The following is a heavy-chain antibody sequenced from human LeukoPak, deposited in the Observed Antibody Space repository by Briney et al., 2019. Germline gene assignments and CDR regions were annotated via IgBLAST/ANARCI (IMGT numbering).Heavy chain of an antibody. V-gene: IGHV4-4*07. CDR2: IYTSGST. D-gene: IGHD5-24*01. J-gene: IGHJ5*02. Sequence: SETLSLTCTVSGGSISSYYWSWIRQPAGKGLEWIGRIYTSGSTNYNPSLKSRVTISVDKSKNQFSLKLSSVTAADTAVYYCARLKLTDNWFDPWGQGTLVTVPS. CDR3: ARLKLTDNWFDP. CDR1: GGSISSYY.